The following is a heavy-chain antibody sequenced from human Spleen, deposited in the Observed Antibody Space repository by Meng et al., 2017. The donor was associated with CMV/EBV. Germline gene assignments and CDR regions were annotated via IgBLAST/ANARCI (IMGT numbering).Heavy chain of an antibody. CDR3: TRGHIGPLY. D-gene: IGHD2-21*01. Sequence: LTCAASGFTFSSYWMSWVRQAPGKGLEWVANIKQDGSERYYVDSVKGRFTISRDNAKNSLYLQMNSLRAEDTAIYYCTRGHIGPLYWGQGMLVTVSS. CDR1: GFTFSSYW. J-gene: IGHJ4*02. CDR2: IKQDGSER. V-gene: IGHV3-7*01.